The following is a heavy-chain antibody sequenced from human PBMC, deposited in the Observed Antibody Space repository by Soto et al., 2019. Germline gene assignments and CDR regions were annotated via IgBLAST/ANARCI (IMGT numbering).Heavy chain of an antibody. CDR3: ARGSYYDFWSGYYQGHAFDI. CDR2: INHSGST. Sequence: SETLSLTGAVYGGSFSGYYWSWIRQPPGKGLEWIGEINHSGSTNYNPSLKSRVTISVDTSKNQFSLKLSSVTAADTAVYYCARGSYYDFWSGYYQGHAFDIWGQGTMVTVSS. J-gene: IGHJ3*02. D-gene: IGHD3-3*01. V-gene: IGHV4-34*01. CDR1: GGSFSGYY.